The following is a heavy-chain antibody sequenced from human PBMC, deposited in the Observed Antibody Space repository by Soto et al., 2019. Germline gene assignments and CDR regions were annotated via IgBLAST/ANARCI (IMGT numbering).Heavy chain of an antibody. D-gene: IGHD3-10*01. CDR3: ARDKAGRRFGELLGGMAV. V-gene: IGHV1-69*13. CDR2: IIPIFGTA. CDR1: GGTVSSNA. J-gene: IGHJ6*02. Sequence: ASVKVSCKASGGTVSSNAISWVRQAPGQGLEWMGGIIPIFGTANYAQKFQGRVTITADESTSTAYMELSSLRSEDTAVYYCARDKAGRRFGELLGGMAVWGQGTTVTVSS.